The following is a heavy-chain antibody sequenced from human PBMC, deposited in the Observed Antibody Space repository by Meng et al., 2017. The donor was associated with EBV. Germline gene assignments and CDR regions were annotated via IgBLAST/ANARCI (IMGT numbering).Heavy chain of an antibody. J-gene: IGHJ4*02. Sequence: VQLVQFGSAVSKPGASVTVSCKSSGYTFTSYAMHWVRQAPGQRLEWMGWINAGNGKTKYSQKFQGRVTITRDTSASTAYMELSSLRSEDTAVYYCARDGGYYYGSGSYYFDYWGQGTLVTVSS. CDR3: ARDGGYYYGSGSYYFDY. CDR2: INAGNGKT. CDR1: GYTFTSYA. V-gene: IGHV1-3*01. D-gene: IGHD3-10*01.